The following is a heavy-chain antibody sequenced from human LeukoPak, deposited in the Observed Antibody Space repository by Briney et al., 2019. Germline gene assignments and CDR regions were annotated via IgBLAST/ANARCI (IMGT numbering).Heavy chain of an antibody. CDR1: GYIFTAYY. Sequence: ASVKVSCTASGYIFTAYYLHWMRQAPRQGPEWMGWINPNTGATNFTQKFQGRITLTRDTSISTAYMDLTRLRSDDTAIYYCAKWLPSGTYPWGQGTLVTVSS. CDR3: AKWLPSGTYP. D-gene: IGHD5-18*01. V-gene: IGHV1-2*02. J-gene: IGHJ5*02. CDR2: INPNTGAT.